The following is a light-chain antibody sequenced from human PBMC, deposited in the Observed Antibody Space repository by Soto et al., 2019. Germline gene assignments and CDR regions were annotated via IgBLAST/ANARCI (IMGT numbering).Light chain of an antibody. CDR1: SSDMGNYD. Sequence: QSVLTQPPSVSAAPGQKVTISCSGSSSDMGNYDVSWYPQLPGAAPKLFIYESDCRPSGLPDPFSGSKSVTSATLGITGLWPEDLADYCCFPWDTSLRPVVFGGGTKVTVL. J-gene: IGLJ2*01. V-gene: IGLV1-51*02. CDR3: FPWDTSLRPVV. CDR2: ESD.